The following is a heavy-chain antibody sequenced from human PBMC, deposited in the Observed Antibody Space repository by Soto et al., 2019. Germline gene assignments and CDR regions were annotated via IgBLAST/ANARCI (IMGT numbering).Heavy chain of an antibody. CDR1: GFTFSSYA. CDR3: AKDRRREGIPRCPTYYYNSSGPPTSY. Sequence: SGGSLRLSCAASGFTFSSYAMSWVRQAPGKGLEWVSAISGSGGSTYYADSVKGRFTISRDNSKNTLYLQMNSLRAEDTAVYYCAKDRRREGIPRCPTYYYNSSGPPTSYWGQGTLVTVPS. V-gene: IGHV3-23*01. J-gene: IGHJ4*02. D-gene: IGHD3-22*01. CDR2: ISGSGGST.